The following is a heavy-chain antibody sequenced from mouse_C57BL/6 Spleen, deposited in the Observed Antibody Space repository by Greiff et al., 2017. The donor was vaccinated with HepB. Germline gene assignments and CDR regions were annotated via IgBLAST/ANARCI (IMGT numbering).Heavy chain of an antibody. CDR1: GYTFTSYW. V-gene: IGHV1-64*01. CDR3: AREGVITTVVATRYFDV. Sequence: QVQLQQPGAELVKPGASVKLSCKASGYTFTSYWMHWVKQRPGQGLEWIGMIHPNSGSTNYNEKFKSKATLTVDKSSSTAYMQLSSLTSEDSAVYYCAREGVITTVVATRYFDVWVTGTTVTVSS. J-gene: IGHJ1*03. D-gene: IGHD1-1*01. CDR2: IHPNSGST.